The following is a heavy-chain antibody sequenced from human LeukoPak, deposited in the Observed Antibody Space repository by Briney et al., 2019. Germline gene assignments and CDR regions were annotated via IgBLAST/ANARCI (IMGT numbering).Heavy chain of an antibody. CDR2: MNPNSGNT. V-gene: IGHV1-8*01. D-gene: IGHD5-18*01. Sequence: ASVKVSCKASGYTFTSYDINWVRQATGQGLEWMGWMNPNSGNTGYAQKFQGRVTMTRNTSISTAYMELSSLRSEDTAVYYCARGPARVQLWSTLQLSKNWFDPWGQGTLVTVSS. CDR1: GYTFTSYD. J-gene: IGHJ5*02. CDR3: ARGPARVQLWSTLQLSKNWFDP.